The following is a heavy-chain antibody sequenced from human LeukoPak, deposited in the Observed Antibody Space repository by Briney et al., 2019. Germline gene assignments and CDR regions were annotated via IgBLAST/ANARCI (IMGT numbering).Heavy chain of an antibody. J-gene: IGHJ4*02. CDR1: GFTFTDYA. CDR2: ISASGSTT. CDR3: AKARTPYNSGFDY. V-gene: IGHV3-23*01. D-gene: IGHD6-19*01. Sequence: GGSLRLSCAASGFTFTDYAMGWVRQAPGQGLEWASTISASGSTTYYADSVRGRFTISRDNSKNTLSLQMSSLRAEDTAVYYCAKARTPYNSGFDYWGQGTLVTVSS.